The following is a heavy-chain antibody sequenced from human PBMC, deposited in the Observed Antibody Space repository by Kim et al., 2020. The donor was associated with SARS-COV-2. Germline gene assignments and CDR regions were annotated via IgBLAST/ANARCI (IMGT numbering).Heavy chain of an antibody. CDR2: T. Sequence: TTSSPSFQGQVTISADKSISTAYLQWSSLKASDTAMYYCARHQVGGYFDYWGQGTLVTVSS. V-gene: IGHV5-51*01. CDR3: ARHQVGGYFDY. J-gene: IGHJ4*02.